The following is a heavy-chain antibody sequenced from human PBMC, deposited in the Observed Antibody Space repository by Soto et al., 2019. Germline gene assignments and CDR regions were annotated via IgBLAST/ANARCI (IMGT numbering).Heavy chain of an antibody. Sequence: VKSACKASGGTFSSDPGGWLRQAPGQGLEWMGGIMPIFGTANYAQKFQGRVTITADESTRKAYMELSRLRSEDTAVYYCARVHASSGSYFDYWGQGPLLTVSS. CDR3: ARVHASSGSYFDY. J-gene: IGHJ4*02. D-gene: IGHD3-22*01. V-gene: IGHV1-69*13. CDR2: IMPIFGTA. CDR1: GGTFSSDP.